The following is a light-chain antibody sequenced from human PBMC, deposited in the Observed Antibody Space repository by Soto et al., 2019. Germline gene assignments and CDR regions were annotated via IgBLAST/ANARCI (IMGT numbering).Light chain of an antibody. CDR3: QQYSIYPYT. CDR1: QSVGSN. J-gene: IGKJ2*01. Sequence: VMTQAPTTLSVSPGERATLSCRASQSVGSNLAWFQQKPGQAPSLLVYGASTRATGIPARISGSGSGTEFTLTISSLQSEDFGTYYCQQYSIYPYTFGQGTKLEIK. CDR2: GAS. V-gene: IGKV3-15*01.